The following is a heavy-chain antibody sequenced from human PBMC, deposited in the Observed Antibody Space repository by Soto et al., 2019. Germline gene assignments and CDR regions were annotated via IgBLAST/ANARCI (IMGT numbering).Heavy chain of an antibody. D-gene: IGHD1-1*01. Sequence: PSETLSLTCAVGGGSIGSYYWSWIRQPPGKGLEWIGYIYNFGSTNYNPSLKGRVTISRDTSNKQFSLKLRSVTAADTAVYYCAISQLTISTFEYWGQGTLVTVSS. CDR2: IYNFGST. CDR1: GGSIGSYY. CDR3: AISQLTISTFEY. V-gene: IGHV4-59*01. J-gene: IGHJ4*02.